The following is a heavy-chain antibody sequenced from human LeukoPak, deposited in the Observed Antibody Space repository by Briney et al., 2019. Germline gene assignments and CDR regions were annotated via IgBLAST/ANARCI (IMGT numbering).Heavy chain of an antibody. CDR2: INWNGGST. Sequence: GGSLRLSCAASGFAFSIYAMTWVRQAPGKGLEWVSSINWNGGSTGYADSVKGRFTISRDNAKNSLFLQMNSLRAEDTALYYCARDRGPYDSSGYYPYDAFDIWGQGTMVTVSS. CDR3: ARDRGPYDSSGYYPYDAFDI. V-gene: IGHV3-20*04. J-gene: IGHJ3*02. CDR1: GFAFSIYA. D-gene: IGHD3-22*01.